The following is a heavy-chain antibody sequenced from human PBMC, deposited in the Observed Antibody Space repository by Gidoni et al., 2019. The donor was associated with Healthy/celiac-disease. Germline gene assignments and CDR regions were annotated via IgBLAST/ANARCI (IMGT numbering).Heavy chain of an antibody. CDR2: INHSGST. V-gene: IGHV4-34*01. Sequence: QVQLQQWGAGLLKPSETLSLTCAVYGGSFSGYYWSWIRQPPGKGLEWIGEINHSGSTNYNPSLKSRVTISVDTSKNQFSLKLSSVTAADTAVYYCARGNYGDYYIDYWGQGTLVTVSS. CDR3: ARGNYGDYYIDY. CDR1: GGSFSGYY. D-gene: IGHD4-17*01. J-gene: IGHJ4*02.